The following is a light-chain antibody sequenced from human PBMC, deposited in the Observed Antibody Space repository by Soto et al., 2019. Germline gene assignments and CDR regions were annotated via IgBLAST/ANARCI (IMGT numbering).Light chain of an antibody. CDR1: HYINTR. CDR2: QTS. J-gene: IGKJ1*01. Sequence: EIVLTQSPATLSSFPGDRVTLSCRASHYINTRLAWYQHRPGQAPRLLIYQTSIRAAGIPDRFSASGSGTDFTLNISHVQPEDFALYYCHQRQSLPRTFGQGTKVDI. CDR3: HQRQSLPRT. V-gene: IGKV3-11*01.